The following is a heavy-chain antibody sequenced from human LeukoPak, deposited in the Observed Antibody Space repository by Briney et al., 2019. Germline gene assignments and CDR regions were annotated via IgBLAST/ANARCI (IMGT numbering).Heavy chain of an antibody. CDR1: GYTFGDYG. CDR2: TNRRGDIT. Sequence: GGSLRLSCAASGYTFGDYGMSWVRQVPGKGLEWVSGTNRRGDITGYADFVKGRFTISRDNAKNTLFLQMNSLRAEDTAVYYCAKGSRGYTSAWIDSWGRGTLVTVSS. CDR3: AKGSRGYTSAWIDS. J-gene: IGHJ5*01. V-gene: IGHV3-20*04. D-gene: IGHD3-16*02.